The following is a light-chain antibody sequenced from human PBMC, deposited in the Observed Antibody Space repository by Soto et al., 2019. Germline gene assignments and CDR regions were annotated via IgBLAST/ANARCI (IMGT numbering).Light chain of an antibody. Sequence: EIVLTQSPATLSASPGESATLSCRAGQTVSITYLTWYQQKPGQAPRLLIFGASKRATGIPDRFSGSGSGRDFTLTISGLEPEDFAVYYCQQYGSSPLISFGQGTRREIK. CDR3: QQYGSSPLIS. V-gene: IGKV3-20*01. J-gene: IGKJ5*01. CDR2: GAS. CDR1: QTVSITY.